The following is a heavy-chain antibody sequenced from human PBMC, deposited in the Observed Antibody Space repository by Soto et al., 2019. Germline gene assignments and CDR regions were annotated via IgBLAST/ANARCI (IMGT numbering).Heavy chain of an antibody. Sequence: QVQLQESGPGLVKPSDTLSLTCDVSGYSISNSNWWGWIRQPPGKGLEWIGYISYSGRPYYNPSLKSRVTTPVDTSKNQFSLTLSSVAAVETAVYYCGSTGFDSSGLDYWGQGTLVTVSS. CDR1: GYSISNSNW. V-gene: IGHV4-28*01. CDR2: ISYSGRP. CDR3: GSTGFDSSGLDY. D-gene: IGHD3-22*01. J-gene: IGHJ4*02.